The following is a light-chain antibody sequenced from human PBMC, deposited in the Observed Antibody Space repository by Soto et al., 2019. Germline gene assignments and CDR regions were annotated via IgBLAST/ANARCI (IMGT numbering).Light chain of an antibody. Sequence: PSSFSASTGDRVTITCRASQGISSYLAWYQQKPGKAPKLLIYAASTLQSGVPSRFSGSGSGTDFTLTISCLQSEDFATYYCQQYYSYPRTFGQGTKVDIK. J-gene: IGKJ1*01. CDR1: QGISSY. CDR2: AAS. V-gene: IGKV1-8*01. CDR3: QQYYSYPRT.